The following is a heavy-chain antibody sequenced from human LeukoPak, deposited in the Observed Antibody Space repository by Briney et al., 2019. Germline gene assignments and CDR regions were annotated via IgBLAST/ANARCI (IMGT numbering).Heavy chain of an antibody. J-gene: IGHJ4*02. CDR2: INTNTGNP. CDR3: ARGIAAAGILPDY. V-gene: IGHV7-4-1*02. Sequence: ASVKVSCKASGYTFSTYAMNWVRQAPGQGLEWMGWINTNTGNPTYAQGFTGRFVFSLDTSVSTAYLQISSLKAEDTAVYYCARGIAAAGILPDYWGQGTLVTVSS. CDR1: GYTFSTYA. D-gene: IGHD6-13*01.